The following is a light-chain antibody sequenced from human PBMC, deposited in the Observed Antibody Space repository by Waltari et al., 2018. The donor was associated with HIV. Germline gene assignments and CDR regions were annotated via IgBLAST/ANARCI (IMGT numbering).Light chain of an antibody. CDR2: DVS. CDR1: YSVSSN. J-gene: IGKJ1*01. V-gene: IGKV3-15*01. CDR3: QQYNHWPRT. Sequence: EIVMTQSPATLSVSLGERATLSCKASYSVSSNLAWYQQKPGQAPRLLIHDVSTRAAGVPARFRGGGSGTDFTLSISSLQSEDSAIYYCQQYNHWPRTFGQGTKVEIK.